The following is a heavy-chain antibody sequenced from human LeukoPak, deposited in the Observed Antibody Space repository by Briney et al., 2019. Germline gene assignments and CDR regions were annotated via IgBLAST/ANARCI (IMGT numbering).Heavy chain of an antibody. CDR1: RYSFTSYW. D-gene: IGHD2-15*01. V-gene: IGHV5-51*01. J-gene: IGHJ4*02. Sequence: GESLKISCKGSRYSFTSYWIGWVRQMPGKGLEWMGIIYPGDSDTRYSPSFQGQVTISADKSISTAYLQWSSLKASDTAMYYCARAGLYCSGGSCYSGTLGDYFDYWGQGTLVTVSS. CDR3: ARAGLYCSGGSCYSGTLGDYFDY. CDR2: IYPGDSDT.